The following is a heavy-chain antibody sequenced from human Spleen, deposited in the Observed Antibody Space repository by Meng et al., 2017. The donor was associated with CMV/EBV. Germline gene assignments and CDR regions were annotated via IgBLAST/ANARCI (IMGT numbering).Heavy chain of an antibody. CDR1: GFTFSNYG. J-gene: IGHJ3*02. CDR3: AKDDFGGDAHDAFDI. CDR2: IRFDGNEK. V-gene: IGHV3-30*02. Sequence: GESLKISCAASGFTFSNYGMHWVRQAPGKGLEWVTIIRFDGNEKYYADSVKGRFTVSRDNSRNTLHLQMNNLRPEDTAMYFCAKDDFGGDAHDAFDIWGQGTMVTVSS. D-gene: IGHD4-23*01.